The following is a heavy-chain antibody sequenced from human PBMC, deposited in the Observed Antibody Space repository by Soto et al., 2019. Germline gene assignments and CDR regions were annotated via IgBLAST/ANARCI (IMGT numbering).Heavy chain of an antibody. V-gene: IGHV4-39*01. CDR1: GGSISSSSYY. J-gene: IGHJ4*02. Sequence: SETLSLTCTVSGGSISSSSYYWGWIRQPPGKGLEWIGSIYYSGSTYYNPSLKSRVTISVDTSKNQFSLKLSSVTAADTAVYYCARLGRVAGIDYWGQGTLVTVSS. CDR3: ARLGRVAGIDY. CDR2: IYYSGST. D-gene: IGHD6-19*01.